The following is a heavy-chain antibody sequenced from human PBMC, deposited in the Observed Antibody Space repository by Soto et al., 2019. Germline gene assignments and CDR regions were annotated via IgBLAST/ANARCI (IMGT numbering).Heavy chain of an antibody. CDR3: ARAEDPGYSYGHEYFQH. CDR1: GGTFSSYA. V-gene: IGHV1-69*13. D-gene: IGHD5-18*01. J-gene: IGHJ1*01. Sequence: ASVKVSCKASGGTFSSYAISWVRQAPGQGLEWMGGIIPIFGTANYAQKFQGRVTITADESTSTAYMELSSLRSEDTAVYYCARAEDPGYSYGHEYFQHWGQGTLVTVSS. CDR2: IIPIFGTA.